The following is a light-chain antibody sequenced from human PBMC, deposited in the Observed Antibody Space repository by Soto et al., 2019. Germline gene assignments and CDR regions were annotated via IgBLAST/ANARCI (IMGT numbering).Light chain of an antibody. J-gene: IGKJ1*01. CDR2: GAS. Sequence: EVVLTQSPGTLSLSPGERATLSCRASQSVRSNYLAWYQQRPGQAPRLLIYGASSSATGIPDRFSGSGSGTDFTLTISRLAPEDAAVYFCQHYSSHTFGQGTKVEIK. CDR1: QSVRSNY. V-gene: IGKV3-20*01. CDR3: QHYSSHT.